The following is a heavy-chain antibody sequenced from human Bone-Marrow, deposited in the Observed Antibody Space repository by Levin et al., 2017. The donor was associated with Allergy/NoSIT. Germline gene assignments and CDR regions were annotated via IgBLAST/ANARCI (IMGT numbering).Heavy chain of an antibody. CDR3: ARIPDTTSEFDY. CDR1: FFFFLLFFSY. CDR2: IYDSGST. V-gene: IGHV4-31*02. D-gene: IGHD5-18*01. Sequence: SESLSLTCIVSFFFFLLFFSYWSWIRQHPGKGLEWIGYIYDSGSTSYNPSLESRVALSFDTSKNQFYLKLTSLTAADTAVYYCARIPDTTSEFDYWGQGTLVTVSS. J-gene: IGHJ4*02.